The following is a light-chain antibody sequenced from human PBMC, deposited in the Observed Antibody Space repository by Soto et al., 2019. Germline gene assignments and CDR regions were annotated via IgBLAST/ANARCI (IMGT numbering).Light chain of an antibody. Sequence: QSALTQPPSASGTPGQSVTISCSGSSSNIGSNFVYWYQQLPGTAPKLLIYRNDQRPSGVPDRFSGSKSDTSASLAISGLRSEDEADYYCAAWDDSLSGHVVFGGGTKVTVL. CDR1: SSNIGSNF. CDR3: AAWDDSLSGHVV. CDR2: RND. J-gene: IGLJ2*01. V-gene: IGLV1-47*01.